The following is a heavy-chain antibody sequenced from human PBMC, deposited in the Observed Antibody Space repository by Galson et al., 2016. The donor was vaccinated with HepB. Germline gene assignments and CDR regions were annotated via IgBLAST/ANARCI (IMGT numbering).Heavy chain of an antibody. CDR3: VTSFSTQVYS. J-gene: IGHJ4*02. Sequence: SLRLSCAASGFTFSSYSMNWVRQAPGKGLEWFSYISSSSRTIYYAASVKGRFTISRDNAKNSLYLQLSSLRDEDTAVYYCVTSFSTQVYSWGQGTLVTVSS. CDR1: GFTFSSYS. V-gene: IGHV3-48*02. CDR2: ISSSSRTI. D-gene: IGHD2/OR15-2a*01.